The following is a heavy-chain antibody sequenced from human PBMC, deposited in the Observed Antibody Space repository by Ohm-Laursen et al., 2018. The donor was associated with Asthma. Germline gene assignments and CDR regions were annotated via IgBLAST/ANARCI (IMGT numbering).Heavy chain of an antibody. V-gene: IGHV3-30-3*01. D-gene: IGHD3-10*01. CDR3: ARGGLSFGDPRDDYYYYYGMDV. Sequence: SLRLSCAASGFTFSSYAMHWVRQAPGKGLEWVAVISYDGSNKYYAASVKGRFTISRDNSKNTLYLQMNSLRAEDTAVYYCARGGLSFGDPRDDYYYYYGMDVWGQGTTVTGSS. J-gene: IGHJ6*02. CDR2: ISYDGSNK. CDR1: GFTFSSYA.